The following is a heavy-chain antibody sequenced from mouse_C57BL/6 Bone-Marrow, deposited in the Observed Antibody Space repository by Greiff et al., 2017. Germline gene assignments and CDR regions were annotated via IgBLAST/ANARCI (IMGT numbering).Heavy chain of an antibody. V-gene: IGHV1-18*01. CDR2: INPNNVGT. D-gene: IGHD1-1*01. J-gene: IGHJ3*01. Sequence: VQLQQSGPELVKPGASVKIPCKASGYTFTDYNMDWVKQSPGKSLEWIGDINPNNVGTIYNQKFKGKATLTVDKSSSTAYMELRSLTSEDPAVDYCARRYYGSSYVAWFAYWGQGTLVTVS. CDR3: ARRYYGSSYVAWFAY. CDR1: GYTFTDYN.